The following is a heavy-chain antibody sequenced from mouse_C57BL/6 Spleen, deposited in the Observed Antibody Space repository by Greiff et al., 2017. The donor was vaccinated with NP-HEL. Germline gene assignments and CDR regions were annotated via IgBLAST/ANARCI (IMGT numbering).Heavy chain of an antibody. V-gene: IGHV5-4*03. CDR3: ARGPYYYGSTRNYFDY. CDR2: ISDGGSYT. J-gene: IGHJ2*01. Sequence: EVKLMESGGGLVKPGGSLKLSCAASGFTFSSYAMSWVRQTPEKRLEWVATISDGGSYTYYPDNVKGRFTISRDNAKNNLYLQMSHLKSEDTAMYYCARGPYYYGSTRNYFDYWGQGTTLTVSS. D-gene: IGHD1-1*01. CDR1: GFTFSSYA.